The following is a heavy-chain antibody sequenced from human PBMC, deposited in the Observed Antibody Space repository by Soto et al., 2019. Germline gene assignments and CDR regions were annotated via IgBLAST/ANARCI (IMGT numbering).Heavy chain of an antibody. J-gene: IGHJ6*02. Sequence: QLQLQESGPGLVQPSETLSLTCTVSGGSISSTTSYWAWIRQPPGKGLEWIGSIFYSGSTFDNPSLKIRINISVDTCKNQISLNLTAVTAAAMAVFYCASRRRGDGLDVWGQGTTVTVSS. CDR3: ASRRRGDGLDV. CDR2: IFYSGST. CDR1: GGSISSTTSY. V-gene: IGHV4-39*01.